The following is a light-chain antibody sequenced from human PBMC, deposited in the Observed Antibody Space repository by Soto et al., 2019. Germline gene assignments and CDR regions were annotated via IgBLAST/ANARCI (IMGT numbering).Light chain of an antibody. V-gene: IGKV1-5*01. Sequence: DIQMTQSPSTLSASVGARVTITCRASQSISSWLAWYQQKPGKAPKLLIYDASSLESGVPSRFSGSGSGTEFTLTISSLQPDDFATNDCQQYNSYSPWTFGQGTKVEIK. J-gene: IGKJ1*01. CDR2: DAS. CDR1: QSISSW. CDR3: QQYNSYSPWT.